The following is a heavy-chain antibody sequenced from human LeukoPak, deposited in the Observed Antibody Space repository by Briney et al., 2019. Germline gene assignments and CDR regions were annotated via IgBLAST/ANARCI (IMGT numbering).Heavy chain of an antibody. J-gene: IGHJ4*02. CDR3: TTGVMITFGGVIVFDY. V-gene: IGHV3-15*01. CDR2: IRSKTDGGTT. Sequence: GGSLRLSCAASGFTFSNAWMSWVRQAPGKGLEWVGRIRSKTDGGTTDYAAPVKGRFTISRDDSKNTLYLQMNSLKTEDTAVYYCTTGVMITFGGVIVFDYWGQGTLVTVSS. CDR1: GFTFSNAW. D-gene: IGHD3-16*02.